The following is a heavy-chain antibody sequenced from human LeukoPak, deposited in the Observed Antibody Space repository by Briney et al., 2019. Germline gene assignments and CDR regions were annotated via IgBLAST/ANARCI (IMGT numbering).Heavy chain of an antibody. CDR2: ISGSGRST. CDR3: VTSTCGGDCYSGFDY. J-gene: IGHJ4*02. V-gene: IGHV3-23*01. D-gene: IGHD2-21*02. CDR1: GFTFSTCS. Sequence: GGSLRLSCAASGFTFSTCSMNWVRQAPGKGLEWVSAISGSGRSTYYADSVKGRFTISRDKSIKTLYMQMNSLRAEDTAVYYCVTSTCGGDCYSGFDYWGQGTLVTVSS.